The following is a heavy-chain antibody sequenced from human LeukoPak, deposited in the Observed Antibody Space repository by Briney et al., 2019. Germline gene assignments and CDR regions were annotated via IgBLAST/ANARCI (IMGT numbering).Heavy chain of an antibody. D-gene: IGHD4-17*01. CDR1: GFSFSSFA. J-gene: IGHJ5*02. V-gene: IGHV3-23*01. CDR2: ITGGHYPT. Sequence: PGGFLRLSCAASGFSFSSFAMTWVRQAPGKGLEWVSSITGGHYPTYNTDSVKGRFTISRDNSKNTLYLQMNSLRADDTAVYYCTKDPNGDYVGAFEPWGQGTLVTVSS. CDR3: TKDPNGDYVGAFEP.